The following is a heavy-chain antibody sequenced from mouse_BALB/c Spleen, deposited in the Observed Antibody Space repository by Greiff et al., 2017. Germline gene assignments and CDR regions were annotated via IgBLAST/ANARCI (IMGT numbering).Heavy chain of an antibody. CDR2: IWSGGST. CDR1: GFSLTSYG. J-gene: IGHJ3*01. Sequence: QVQLKESGPGLVQPSQSLSITCTVSGFSLTSYGVHWVRQSPGKGLEGLGVIWSGGSTDYNAAFISRLSISKDNSKSQVFFKMNSLQADDTAIYYCARTIYDGYYPFAYWGQGTLVTVSA. CDR3: ARTIYDGYYPFAY. V-gene: IGHV2-4-1*01. D-gene: IGHD2-3*01.